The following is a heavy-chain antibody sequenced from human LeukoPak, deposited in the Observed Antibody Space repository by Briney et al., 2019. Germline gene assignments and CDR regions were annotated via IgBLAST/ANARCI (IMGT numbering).Heavy chain of an antibody. Sequence: GGTLGHSCAASGFTFSSYGMSWVRQAPGKGLEWVANIKQDGSEKYYVDSVKGRFTISRDNAKNSLYLQMNSLRAEDTAVYYCARDIVATNYYYYYYMDVWGKGTTVTVSS. V-gene: IGHV3-7*01. CDR1: GFTFSSYG. CDR2: IKQDGSEK. CDR3: ARDIVATNYYYYYYMDV. D-gene: IGHD5-12*01. J-gene: IGHJ6*03.